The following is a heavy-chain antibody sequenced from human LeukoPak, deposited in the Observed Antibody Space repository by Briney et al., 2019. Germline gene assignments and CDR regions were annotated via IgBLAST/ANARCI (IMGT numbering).Heavy chain of an antibody. CDR3: AGVTGWSYYMDY. CDR1: GFKFDSYW. Sequence: GGSLRFSCTASGFKFDSYWMGWVRQAPGKGLEWVANIKQDGSEKYYVDSVKGRFTISRDNAKNSLYLQMNSLRAEDTAVYYCAGVTGWSYYMDYWGQGTLVTVSS. CDR2: IKQDGSEK. J-gene: IGHJ4*02. D-gene: IGHD1-14*01. V-gene: IGHV3-7*01.